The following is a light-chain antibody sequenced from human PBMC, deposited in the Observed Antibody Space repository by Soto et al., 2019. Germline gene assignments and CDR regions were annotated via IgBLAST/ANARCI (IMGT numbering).Light chain of an antibody. CDR3: QSYDSSLSGYV. CDR2: GNS. V-gene: IGLV1-40*01. CDR1: SSNIGAGYD. J-gene: IGLJ1*01. Sequence: QSVLPQPRSVSGAPGHRVTISCTGSSSNIGAGYDVHWYQQLPGTAPKLLIYGNSNRPSGVPDRFSGSKSGTSASLAITGLQAEDEADYYCQSYDSSLSGYVFGTGTKVTVL.